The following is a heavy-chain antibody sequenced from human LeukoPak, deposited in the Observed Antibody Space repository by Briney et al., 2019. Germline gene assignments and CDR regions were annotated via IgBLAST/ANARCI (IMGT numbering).Heavy chain of an antibody. CDR1: GYSFTSYW. CDR2: IYAGDSDT. Sequence: GESLKISCKGSGYSFTSYWGAWVRQMPGKGLEWMGIIYAGDSDTRYSPSFQDQVTISADESSNTAYLQWSSLKASDTAMYYCALRNSGVYYAALDIWGPGTMVTVSS. CDR3: ALRNSGVYYAALDI. J-gene: IGHJ3*02. D-gene: IGHD1-26*01. V-gene: IGHV5-51*02.